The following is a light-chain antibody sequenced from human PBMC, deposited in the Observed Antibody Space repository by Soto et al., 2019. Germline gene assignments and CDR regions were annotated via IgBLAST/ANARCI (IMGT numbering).Light chain of an antibody. J-gene: IGKJ5*01. V-gene: IGKV3-20*01. Sequence: VFTQSPGTLSLSPGERATLSCRASQSVSSSYLAWYQQKPGQAPRLLIYGASSRATGIPDRFSGSGSGTDFTLTISRLEPEDFAVYYCQQYGSSPPETFGQGTRLEIK. CDR3: QQYGSSPPET. CDR1: QSVSSSY. CDR2: GAS.